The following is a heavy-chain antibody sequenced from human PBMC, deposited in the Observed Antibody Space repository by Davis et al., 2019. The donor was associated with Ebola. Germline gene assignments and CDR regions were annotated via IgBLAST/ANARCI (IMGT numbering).Heavy chain of an antibody. CDR1: GYPFTGYN. CDR3: ARGHNYAHDY. Sequence: ASVKVSCKASGYPFTGYNLHCERQAPRQGLEWRGRLNQKSGGTDSAQKFHGRVIVTRDTSIGTAYMEPSRLIFDDPAVYYCARGHNYAHDYWGQGTQVTVSS. CDR2: LNQKSGGT. J-gene: IGHJ4*02. V-gene: IGHV1-2*06. D-gene: IGHD5-18*01.